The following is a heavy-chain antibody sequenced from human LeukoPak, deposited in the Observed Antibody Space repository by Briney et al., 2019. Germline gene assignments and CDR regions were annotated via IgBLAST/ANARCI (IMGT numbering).Heavy chain of an antibody. CDR2: IYTTGST. J-gene: IGHJ3*02. D-gene: IGHD3-10*01. V-gene: IGHV4-61*02. Sequence: PSETLSLTCTVSGGSISSGSYYWSWIRQPAGKGLDWIGRIYTTGSTNYNPSLKSRVTISVDTSKNQFSLKLSSVTAADTAVYYCARVKDLTVLWFGELLSDAFDIWGQGTMVTVSS. CDR1: GGSISSGSYY. CDR3: ARVKDLTVLWFGELLSDAFDI.